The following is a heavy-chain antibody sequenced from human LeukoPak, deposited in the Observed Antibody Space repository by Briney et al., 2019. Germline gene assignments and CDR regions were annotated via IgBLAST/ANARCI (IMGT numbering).Heavy chain of an antibody. CDR3: ANRPDQISV. V-gene: IGHV3-30*18. D-gene: IGHD1-14*01. J-gene: IGHJ6*02. CDR1: GFTFSSYG. Sequence: GGSLRLSCAASGFTFSSYGMHWVRQAPGKGLEWVAVISYDGSNKYYADSVKGRFTISRDNSKNTLYLQMNSLRAEDTAVYYCANRPDQISVWGQGTTVTVSS. CDR2: ISYDGSNK.